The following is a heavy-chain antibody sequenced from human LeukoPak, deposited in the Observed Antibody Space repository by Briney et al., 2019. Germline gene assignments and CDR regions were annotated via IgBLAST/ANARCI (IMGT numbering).Heavy chain of an antibody. J-gene: IGHJ4*02. D-gene: IGHD3-22*01. CDR1: GFTFSSYA. CDR3: ARETTHYYDSSGLEN. V-gene: IGHV3-53*01. Sequence: GGSLRLSCAASGFTFSSYAMHWVRQAPGKGLEWVSVIYSGGSTYYADSVKGRFTISRDNSKNTLYLQMNSLRAEDTAVYYCARETTHYYDSSGLENWGQGTLVTVSS. CDR2: IYSGGST.